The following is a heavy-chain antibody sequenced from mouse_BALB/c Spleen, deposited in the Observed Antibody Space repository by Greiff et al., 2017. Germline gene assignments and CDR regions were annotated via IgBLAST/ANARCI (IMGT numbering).Heavy chain of an antibody. Sequence: EVKLMESGGGLVQPGGSRKLSCAASGFTFSSFGMHWVRQAPEKGLEWVAYISSGSSTIYYADTVKGRFTISRDNPKNTLFLQMTSLRSEDTAMYYCARSETLFDYWGQGTTLTVSS. CDR1: GFTFSSFG. CDR3: ARSETLFDY. V-gene: IGHV5-17*02. CDR2: ISSGSSTI. J-gene: IGHJ2*01.